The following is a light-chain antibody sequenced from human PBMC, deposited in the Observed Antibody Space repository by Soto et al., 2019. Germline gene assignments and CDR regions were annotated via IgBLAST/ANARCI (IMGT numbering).Light chain of an antibody. J-gene: IGKJ4*01. CDR3: QQVNSLPIT. V-gene: IGKV1-9*01. CDR1: QGISSY. Sequence: DIQLTQSPSFLSASVEDRVTITCRASQGISSYLVWYQQKPGKAPKLMIYDASTLQSGVPSRFSGSGSGTEFTLTISSLQPEDFATYYCQQVNSLPITFGGGTKVEMK. CDR2: DAS.